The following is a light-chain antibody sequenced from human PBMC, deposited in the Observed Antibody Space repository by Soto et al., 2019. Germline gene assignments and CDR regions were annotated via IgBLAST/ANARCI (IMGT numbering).Light chain of an antibody. Sequence: DIQMTQSPSTLSGSVGDRVTITCRASQAINTYLAWYQQKPGKAPKLLIYDASTLKSGVPSRFSGSGSGTEFSLTISNLQPEDFATYYCQHLNSYPLTFGGGTKVDNK. J-gene: IGKJ4*01. CDR1: QAINTY. V-gene: IGKV1-9*01. CDR2: DAS. CDR3: QHLNSYPLT.